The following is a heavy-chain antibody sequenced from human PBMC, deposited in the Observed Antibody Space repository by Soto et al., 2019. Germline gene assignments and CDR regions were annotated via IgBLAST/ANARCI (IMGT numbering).Heavy chain of an antibody. CDR1: GYTFSNHI. D-gene: IGHD1-1*01. CDR3: ARDRSTRNTGPTGMDV. V-gene: IGHV1-18*04. Sequence: ASVKVSCKASGYTFSNHIMSWVRQAPGQGLEWMGWISANNHNLEYAQKFQGRVTLMTDTSTNTAYMVLRSLTSDDTAVYYCARDRSTRNTGPTGMDVWGQGTSVTVSS. CDR2: ISANNHNL. J-gene: IGHJ6*02.